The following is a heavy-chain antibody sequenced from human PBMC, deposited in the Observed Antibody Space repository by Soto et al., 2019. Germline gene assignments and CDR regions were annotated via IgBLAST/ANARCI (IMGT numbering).Heavy chain of an antibody. D-gene: IGHD6-19*01. J-gene: IGHJ4*02. CDR2: ISGSGGST. CDR1: GFTFSSYA. Sequence: GGSLRLSCAASGFTFSSYAMVWVRQAPGKGLEWVSAISGSGGSTYYADSVKGRFTISRDNSKNTLYLQMNSLRAEDTAVYYCAKLIAVAGTVSDYWGQGTLVTVSS. V-gene: IGHV3-23*01. CDR3: AKLIAVAGTVSDY.